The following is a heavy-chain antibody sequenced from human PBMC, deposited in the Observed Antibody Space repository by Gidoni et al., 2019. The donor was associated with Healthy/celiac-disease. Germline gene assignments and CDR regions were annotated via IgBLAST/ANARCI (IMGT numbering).Heavy chain of an antibody. CDR2: ISGSGGST. Sequence: EVQLLEAGGGLVQHGGSLRLSSAAAGSTFSSDAMRWVRQARGKGLEWFSAISGSGGSTYYADSVKGRFTISRDNSKNTLYLQMNSLRAEDTAVYYCAKDPRDLRPLYYFDYWGQGTLVTVSS. CDR1: GSTFSSDA. D-gene: IGHD4-17*01. J-gene: IGHJ4*02. CDR3: AKDPRDLRPLYYFDY. V-gene: IGHV3-23*01.